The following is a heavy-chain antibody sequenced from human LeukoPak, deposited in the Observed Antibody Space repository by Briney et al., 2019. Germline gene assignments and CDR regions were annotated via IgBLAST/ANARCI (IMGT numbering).Heavy chain of an antibody. D-gene: IGHD4-11*01. CDR3: ARDAQRGFDYSNSLKN. V-gene: IGHV3-33*01. Sequence: GGSLRLSCAASGFIFSHHGMRWVRQAPGEGLEWVAVIWSDASNRFYADSVKGRFTISRDNSQNTVFLQMNSLRVKDTAIYYCARDAQRGFDYSNSLKNWGHGTLVTVS. J-gene: IGHJ4*01. CDR1: GFIFSHHG. CDR2: IWSDASNR.